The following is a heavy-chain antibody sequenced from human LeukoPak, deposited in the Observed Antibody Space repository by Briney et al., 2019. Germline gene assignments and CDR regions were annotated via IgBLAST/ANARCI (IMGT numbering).Heavy chain of an antibody. J-gene: IGHJ6*02. V-gene: IGHV3-33*01. Sequence: GGSLRLSCAASGFTFSSYGMHWVRQAPGKGLEWVAVIWYDGSNKYYADSVKGRFTISRDNSKNTLYLQMSSLRAEDTAVYYCARDYIVVVPAAMLDDYYGMDVWGQGTTVTVSS. D-gene: IGHD2-2*01. CDR3: ARDYIVVVPAAMLDDYYGMDV. CDR1: GFTFSSYG. CDR2: IWYDGSNK.